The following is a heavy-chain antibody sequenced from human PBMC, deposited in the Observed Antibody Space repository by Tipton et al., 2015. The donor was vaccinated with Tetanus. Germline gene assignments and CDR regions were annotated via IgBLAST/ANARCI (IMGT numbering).Heavy chain of an antibody. CDR3: ATLTTVVTPRWYFDL. CDR2: ISSSGRT. J-gene: IGHJ2*01. V-gene: IGHV4-4*08. Sequence: TLSLTCAVSGASISSYCWSWIRQPPGKGLEWIAYISSSGRTNYNPSLKSRVTISVDTSKNQFSLKLTSVTAADTAVYYCATLTTVVTPRWYFDLWGRGTQVTVSS. D-gene: IGHD4-23*01. CDR1: GASISSYC.